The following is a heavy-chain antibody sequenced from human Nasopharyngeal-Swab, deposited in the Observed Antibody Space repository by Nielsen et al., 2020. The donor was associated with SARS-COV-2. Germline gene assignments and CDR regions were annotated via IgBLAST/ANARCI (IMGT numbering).Heavy chain of an antibody. Sequence: ASVTVSCKTSGYTFMNYVIVWVRQAPGQGLQWLGWISVYNGHTNYAQHLQGRVTLTTDTSTNTAYMELRNLRFDDTATYYCARDFGRGAMINWLDPWGQGTLVTVSS. V-gene: IGHV1-18*01. J-gene: IGHJ5*02. CDR3: ARDFGRGAMINWLDP. CDR1: GYTFMNYV. D-gene: IGHD3-3*01. CDR2: ISVYNGHT.